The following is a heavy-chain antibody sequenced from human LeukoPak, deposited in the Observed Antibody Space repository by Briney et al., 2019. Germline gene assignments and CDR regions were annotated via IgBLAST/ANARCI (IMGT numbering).Heavy chain of an antibody. V-gene: IGHV4-4*02. CDR2: IYHSGST. J-gene: IGHJ3*02. Sequence: PSGTLSLTCAVSGGSISSSNWWSWVRQPPGKGLEWIGEIYHSGSTNYNPPLKSRVTISVDKSKNQFSLKLSSVTAADTAVYYCARVGGGSYVIDAFDIWGQGTMVTVSS. CDR1: GGSISSSNW. CDR3: ARVGGGSYVIDAFDI. D-gene: IGHD1-26*01.